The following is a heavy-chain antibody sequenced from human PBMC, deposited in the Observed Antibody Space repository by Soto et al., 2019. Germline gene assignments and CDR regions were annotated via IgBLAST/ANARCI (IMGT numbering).Heavy chain of an antibody. Sequence: PGGALRLSCAASGFIFTDYSMAWIRQAPGKGLEWISYITTGGETTLYAASVEGRFTISRDNAKKALFLQMNSLRADDTAVYFCARDPHRRDGYTFDSWGQGSLVTVS. CDR3: ARDPHRRDGYTFDS. D-gene: IGHD5-12*01. CDR2: ITTGGETT. J-gene: IGHJ4*02. V-gene: IGHV3-11*01. CDR1: GFIFTDYS.